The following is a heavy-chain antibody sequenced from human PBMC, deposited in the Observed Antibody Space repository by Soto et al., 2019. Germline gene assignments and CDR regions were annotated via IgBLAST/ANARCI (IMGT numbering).Heavy chain of an antibody. D-gene: IGHD3-16*01. Sequence: QVQFMQSGGGVVQPGKSLRLSCAASGVTFSRYAMHWVRQAPGERLEWVAVVFFDGNYKNYGDSVKGRFIVSRDNSKNTTYLQMNGPRPEDTGVYYCTKGGTVPFDYWGQGSLVIVSS. CDR1: GVTFSRYA. V-gene: IGHV3-30*18. CDR2: VFFDGNYK. J-gene: IGHJ4*02. CDR3: TKGGTVPFDY.